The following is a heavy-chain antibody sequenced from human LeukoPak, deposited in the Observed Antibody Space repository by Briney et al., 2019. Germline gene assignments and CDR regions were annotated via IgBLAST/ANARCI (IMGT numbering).Heavy chain of an antibody. CDR3: AREDSSSYYFDY. Sequence: GGSLRLSCAASGFTFSSYWMHWVRQAPGKGLVWVSRINSGGSSTGYADSVKGRFTISRDNAKNTLYLQMNSLRAEDTAVYYCAREDSSSYYFDYWGQGTLVTVSS. CDR1: GFTFSSYW. J-gene: IGHJ4*02. CDR2: INSGGSST. V-gene: IGHV3-74*01. D-gene: IGHD6-6*01.